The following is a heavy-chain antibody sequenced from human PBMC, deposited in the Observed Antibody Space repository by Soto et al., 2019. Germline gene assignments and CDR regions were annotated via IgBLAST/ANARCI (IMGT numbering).Heavy chain of an antibody. J-gene: IGHJ6*02. D-gene: IGHD5-18*01. Sequence: PSETLSLTCTVSGGSISSGGYYWSWIRQHPGKGLEWIGYIYYSGSTYYNPSLKSRVTISVDTSKNQFSLKLSSVTAADTAVYYCARVGDSYGSRGGGSDGMDVWGQGTTVTVSS. V-gene: IGHV4-31*03. CDR2: IYYSGST. CDR3: ARVGDSYGSRGGGSDGMDV. CDR1: GGSISSGGYY.